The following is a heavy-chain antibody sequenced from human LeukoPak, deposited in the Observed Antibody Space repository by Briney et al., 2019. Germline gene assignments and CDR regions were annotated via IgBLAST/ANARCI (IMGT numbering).Heavy chain of an antibody. CDR2: INHSGIT. Sequence: SETLSLTCAVYGGSFSGSYWSWIRQPPGKGLEWIGEINHSGITNYNPSLKSRVTISVDTSKNQFSLKLSSVTAGDTAVYYCARGGRARGYSDYGEDYWGQGTLVTVSS. CDR3: ARGGRARGYSDYGEDY. J-gene: IGHJ4*02. CDR1: GGSFSGSY. V-gene: IGHV4-34*01. D-gene: IGHD5-12*01.